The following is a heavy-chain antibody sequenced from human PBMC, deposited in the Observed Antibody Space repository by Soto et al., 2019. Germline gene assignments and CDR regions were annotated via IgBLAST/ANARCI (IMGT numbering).Heavy chain of an antibody. CDR3: AKDGQIVVVVAATALGAGNWFDP. D-gene: IGHD2-15*01. Sequence: GALRLSCAASGFTFSSYAMSWVRQAPGKGLEWVSAISGSGGSTYYADSVKGRFTISRDNSKNTLYLQMNSLRAEDTAVYYCAKDGQIVVVVAATALGAGNWFDPWGQGTLVTVSS. CDR2: ISGSGGST. CDR1: GFTFSSYA. J-gene: IGHJ5*02. V-gene: IGHV3-23*01.